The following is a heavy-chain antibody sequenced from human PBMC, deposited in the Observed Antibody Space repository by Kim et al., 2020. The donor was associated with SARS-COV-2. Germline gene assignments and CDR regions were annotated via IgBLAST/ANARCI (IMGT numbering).Heavy chain of an antibody. Sequence: GGSLRLSCAASGFTFSSYAMHWVRQAPGKGLEWVAVISYDGSNKYYADSVKGRFTISRDNSKNTLYLQMNSLRAEDTAVYYCARVGIAVAVPHFDYLSQG. CDR2: ISYDGSNK. CDR1: GFTFSSYA. J-gene: IGHJ4*02. CDR3: ARVGIAVAVPHFDY. V-gene: IGHV3-30-3*01. D-gene: IGHD6-19*01.